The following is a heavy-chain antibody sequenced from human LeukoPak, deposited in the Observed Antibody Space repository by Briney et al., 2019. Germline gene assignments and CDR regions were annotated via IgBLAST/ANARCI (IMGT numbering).Heavy chain of an antibody. CDR1: GGSISSYY. J-gene: IGHJ5*02. CDR2: IYYSGST. CDR3: ARHEGGPRSGVVFLFDP. D-gene: IGHD3-10*01. V-gene: IGHV4-59*08. Sequence: SETLSLTCTVSGGSISSYYWSWIRQPPGKGLEWIGYIYYSGSTNYNPSLKSRVTISVDTSKNQFSLKLSSVTAADTAVYYCARHEGGPRSGVVFLFDPWGQGTLVTVSS.